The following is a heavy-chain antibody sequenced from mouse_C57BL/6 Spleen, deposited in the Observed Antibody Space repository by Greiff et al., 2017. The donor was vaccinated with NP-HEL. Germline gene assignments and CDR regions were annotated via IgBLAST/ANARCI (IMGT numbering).Heavy chain of an antibody. J-gene: IGHJ1*03. CDR3: ARRGYYGSSYGYFDV. D-gene: IGHD1-1*01. V-gene: IGHV1-54*01. CDR2: INPGSGGT. CDR1: GYAFTNYL. Sequence: QVQLQQSGAELVRPGTSVKVSCKASGYAFTNYLIEWVKQRPGQGLEWIGVINPGSGGTNYNEKLKGKATLTADKSSSTAYMQLSSLTSEDSAVYFCARRGYYGSSYGYFDVWGTGTTVTVSS.